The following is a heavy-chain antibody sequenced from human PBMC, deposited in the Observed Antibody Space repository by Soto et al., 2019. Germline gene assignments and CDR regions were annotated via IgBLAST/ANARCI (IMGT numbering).Heavy chain of an antibody. CDR1: GFTFSSYW. D-gene: IGHD2-2*01. CDR2: IKQDGSEK. J-gene: IGHJ4*02. Sequence: LRLSCAASGFTFSSYWMSWVRQAPWKGLEWVANIKQDGSEKYYVDSVKGRFTISRDNAKNSLYLQMNSLRAEDTAVYYCARDWRYIVVVPAAPNFDYWGQGTLVTVSS. CDR3: ARDWRYIVVVPAAPNFDY. V-gene: IGHV3-7*03.